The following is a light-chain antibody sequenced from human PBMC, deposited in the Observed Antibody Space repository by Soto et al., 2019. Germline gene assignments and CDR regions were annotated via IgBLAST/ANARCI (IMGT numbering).Light chain of an antibody. J-gene: IGLJ1*01. CDR2: EVN. CDR1: STDVGGYNY. V-gene: IGLV2-8*01. CDR3: ASYAGGNNV. Sequence: QSALTQPPSASGSPGQSVTISCTGTSTDVGGYNYVSWYQQHPGKVPNLVIFEVNKRPSGVPDRFSGSKSGNTASLTVSGLQPEDEADYYCASYAGGNNVFGTGTKLTVL.